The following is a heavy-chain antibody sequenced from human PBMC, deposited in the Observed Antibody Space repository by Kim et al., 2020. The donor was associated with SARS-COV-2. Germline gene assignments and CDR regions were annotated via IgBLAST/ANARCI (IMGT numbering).Heavy chain of an antibody. Sequence: PSFQGQVTISADKSISTAYLQWSSLKASDTAMYYCARRMVRGATPGPFDIWGQGTMVTVSS. CDR3: ARRMVRGATPGPFDI. D-gene: IGHD3-10*01. V-gene: IGHV5-51*01. J-gene: IGHJ3*02.